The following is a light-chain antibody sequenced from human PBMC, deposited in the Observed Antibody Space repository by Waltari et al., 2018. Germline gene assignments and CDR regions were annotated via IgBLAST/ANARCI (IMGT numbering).Light chain of an antibody. J-gene: IGKJ4*01. CDR3: QHYGSSLST. V-gene: IGKV3-20*01. CDR2: GAS. CDR1: QSVSTY. Sequence: EIVLTRFPGTLSLSPGERATLSCRASQSVSTYLAWYQQKPGQAPSLLIHGASSRATGIPDRFSGGGSGTDFTLTISRLEPEDFAVYYCQHYGSSLSTFGGGTKVEIK.